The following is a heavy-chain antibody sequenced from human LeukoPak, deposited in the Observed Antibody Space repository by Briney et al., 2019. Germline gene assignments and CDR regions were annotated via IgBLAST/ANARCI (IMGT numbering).Heavy chain of an antibody. CDR3: ARDRGGYEFFDD. J-gene: IGHJ4*02. CDR2: ISTHSGTI. CDR1: GFTFSSYS. D-gene: IGHD5-12*01. Sequence: GGSLRLSCAASGFTFSSYSMNWVRQAPGKGLEWASYISTHSGTIYYTDSVKGRFTISRDNAKNSLYLQMNSLRDEDTAVYYCARDRGGYEFFDDWGQGTLVTVSS. V-gene: IGHV3-48*02.